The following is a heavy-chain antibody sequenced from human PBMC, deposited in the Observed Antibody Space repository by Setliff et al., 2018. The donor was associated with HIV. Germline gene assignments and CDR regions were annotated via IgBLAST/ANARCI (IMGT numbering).Heavy chain of an antibody. Sequence: ASVKVSCKASGYTFTGYYMHWVRQAPGQGLEWMGRINPNSGGTNCAQKCQGRVTMTRDTSISTAYMELSRLRSDDTAVYYCTRGTRVGANDAFDIWGQGTMVTVSS. CDR1: GYTFTGYY. V-gene: IGHV1-2*06. CDR2: INPNSGGT. D-gene: IGHD1-26*01. J-gene: IGHJ3*02. CDR3: TRGTRVGANDAFDI.